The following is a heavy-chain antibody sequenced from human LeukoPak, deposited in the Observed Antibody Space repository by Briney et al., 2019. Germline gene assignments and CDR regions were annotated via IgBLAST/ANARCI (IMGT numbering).Heavy chain of an antibody. Sequence: SQTLSLTCTVSGGSISSGGYYWSWIRQHPGKGLEWIGYIYYSGSTYYNPSLKSRVTISVDRAKNQFSLKLSSVTAADTAVYYCARDGGWSGYLDYWGQGTLVTVSS. V-gene: IGHV4-31*03. CDR1: GGSISSGGYY. D-gene: IGHD3-3*01. J-gene: IGHJ4*02. CDR3: ARDGGWSGYLDY. CDR2: IYYSGST.